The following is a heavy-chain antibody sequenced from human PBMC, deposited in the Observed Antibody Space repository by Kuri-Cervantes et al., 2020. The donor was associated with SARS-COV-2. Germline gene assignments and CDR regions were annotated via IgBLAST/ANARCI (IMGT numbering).Heavy chain of an antibody. CDR2: INHSGST. CDR1: GGSFSGYY. Sequence: GSLRLSCAVYGGSFSGYYWSWIRQPPGKGLEWIGEINHSGSTNYNPSLKSRVTISVDTSKNQFSLKLSSVTAADTAVYYCARDRAIFGVVIIPAGWFDPWGQGTLVTVSS. J-gene: IGHJ5*02. CDR3: ARDRAIFGVVIIPAGWFDP. D-gene: IGHD3-3*01. V-gene: IGHV4-34*01.